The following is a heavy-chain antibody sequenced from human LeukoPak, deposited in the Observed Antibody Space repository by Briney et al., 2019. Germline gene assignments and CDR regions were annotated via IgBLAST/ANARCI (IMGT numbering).Heavy chain of an antibody. D-gene: IGHD2-2*01. J-gene: IGHJ4*02. CDR3: AGVNCSSTSCRSKFLDY. CDR1: GYTFTNYD. V-gene: IGHV1-8*01. CDR2: MNPNSANT. Sequence: ASVKVSCKASGYTFTNYDINWVRQATGQGLEWMGWMNPNSANTGYAQKFQGRVTMTRNTSISTAYMELSSLRSEDTAVYYCAGVNCSSTSCRSKFLDYWGQGTLVTVSS.